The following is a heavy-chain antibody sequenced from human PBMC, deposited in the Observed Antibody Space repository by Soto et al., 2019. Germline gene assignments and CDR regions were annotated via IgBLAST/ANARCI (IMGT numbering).Heavy chain of an antibody. Sequence: VGSLRLSCAASGFTFSSYAMHWVRQAPGKGLEWVAVISYDGSNKYYADSVKGRFTISRDNSKNTLYLQMNSLRAEDTAVYYCARVSLRFLEWFHFDYWGQGTLVTVSS. CDR1: GFTFSSYA. J-gene: IGHJ4*02. CDR3: ARVSLRFLEWFHFDY. V-gene: IGHV3-30-3*01. D-gene: IGHD3-3*01. CDR2: ISYDGSNK.